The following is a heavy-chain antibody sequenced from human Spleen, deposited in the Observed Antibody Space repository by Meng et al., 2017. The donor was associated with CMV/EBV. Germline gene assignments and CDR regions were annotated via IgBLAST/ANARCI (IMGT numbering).Heavy chain of an antibody. V-gene: IGHV4-34*01. D-gene: IGHD4-11*01. CDR1: GGSFSGYY. J-gene: IGHJ6*02. CDR2: INHSGST. Sequence: SQTLSLTCAVYGGSFSGYYWSWIRQPPGKGLEWIGEINHSGSTNYNPSLKSRVTISVDTSKNQFSLKLSSVTAADTAVYYCARARYSNYRYYYYYGMDVWGQGTTVTVS. CDR3: ARARYSNYRYYYYYGMDV.